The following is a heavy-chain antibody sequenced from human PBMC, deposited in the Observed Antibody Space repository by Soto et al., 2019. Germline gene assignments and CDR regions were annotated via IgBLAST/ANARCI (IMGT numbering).Heavy chain of an antibody. CDR2: ISSSSSYT. CDR1: GFTFSDYY. D-gene: IGHD2-2*01. V-gene: IGHV3-11*06. CDR3: AREYCSSTSCLNWFDP. Sequence: PGGSLRLSCAASGFTFSDYYMSWIRQAPGKGLEWVSYISSSSSYTNYADSVKGRFTISRDNAKNSLYLQMNSLRAEDTAVYYCAREYCSSTSCLNWFDPWGQGTLVTVSS. J-gene: IGHJ5*02.